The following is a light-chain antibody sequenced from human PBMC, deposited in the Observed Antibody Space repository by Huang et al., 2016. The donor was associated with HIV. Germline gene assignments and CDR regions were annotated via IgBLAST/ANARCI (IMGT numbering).Light chain of an antibody. V-gene: IGKV1-12*01. Sequence: DIQLTQSPSSVSASVGDRVTITCRASQGIGTWLAWYQQKPGKAPKLLIYSTSSLQSGVPARFSGSGAGADFTLPISSLQPEDFATYYCQQANSFPYTFGQGTKLEIK. J-gene: IGKJ2*01. CDR2: STS. CDR3: QQANSFPYT. CDR1: QGIGTW.